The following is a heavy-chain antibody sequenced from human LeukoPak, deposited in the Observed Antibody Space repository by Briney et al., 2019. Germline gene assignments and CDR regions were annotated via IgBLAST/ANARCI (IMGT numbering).Heavy chain of an antibody. J-gene: IGHJ5*02. CDR1: GGSISSSSYY. CDR2: IYCSGST. Sequence: PSETLSLTCTVSGGSISSSSYYWGWIRQPPGKGLEWIGSIYCSGSTYYNPSLKSRVTISVDTSKNQFSLKLSSVTAADTAVYYCARHLGPGDYVRGSYRYTVWFDPWGQGTLVTVSS. D-gene: IGHD3-16*02. CDR3: ARHLGPGDYVRGSYRYTVWFDP. V-gene: IGHV4-39*01.